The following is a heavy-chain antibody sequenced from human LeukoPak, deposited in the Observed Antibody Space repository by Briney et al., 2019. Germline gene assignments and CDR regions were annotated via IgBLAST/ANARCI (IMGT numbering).Heavy chain of an antibody. J-gene: IGHJ6*03. V-gene: IGHV4-4*07. CDR3: ARAKETYDILTGYHHPSYYMDV. CDR1: GGSISSYY. Sequence: PSETLSLTCTVSGGSISSYYWSWIRQPAEKGLEWIGRIYTSGSTNYNPSLKSRVTISVDKSKNQFSLKLSSVTAADTAVYYCARAKETYDILTGYHHPSYYMDVWGKGTTVTVSS. D-gene: IGHD3-9*01. CDR2: IYTSGST.